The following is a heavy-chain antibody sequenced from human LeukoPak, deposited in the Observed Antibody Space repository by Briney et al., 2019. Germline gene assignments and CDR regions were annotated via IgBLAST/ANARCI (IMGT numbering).Heavy chain of an antibody. CDR2: ISSSSSSI. CDR1: GFTFSSFH. V-gene: IGHV3-21*01. Sequence: GGSLRLSCAASGFTFSSFHMNWVRQAPGKGLEWVSSISSSSSSIFYADSVKGRFTISRDNAQNSLYLQMDSLRVEDTAVYYCARDREGYYNSNWYDYWGQGTLVTVSS. CDR3: ARDREGYYNSNWYDY. D-gene: IGHD3-22*01. J-gene: IGHJ4*02.